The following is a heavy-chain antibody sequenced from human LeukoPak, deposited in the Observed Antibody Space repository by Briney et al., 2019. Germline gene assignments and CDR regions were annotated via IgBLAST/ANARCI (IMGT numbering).Heavy chain of an antibody. CDR1: GFSFDDCA. CDR3: AKAIVDYGYCSGGSCYYFDH. D-gene: IGHD2-15*01. CDR2: ISWNGGSI. V-gene: IGHV3-9*01. Sequence: PGGSLRLSCAASGFSFDDCAMHWVRQAPGKGLEWVSGISWNGGSIEYADSVKGRFTISRDNAKNSLYLQMNSLRPEDTALYYCAKAIVDYGYCSGGSCYYFDHWGQGTLVTVSS. J-gene: IGHJ4*02.